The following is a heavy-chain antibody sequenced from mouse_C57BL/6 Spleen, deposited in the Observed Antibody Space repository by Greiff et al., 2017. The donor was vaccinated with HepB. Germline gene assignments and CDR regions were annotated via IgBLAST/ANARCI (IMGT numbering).Heavy chain of an antibody. CDR1: GYTFTSYW. Sequence: QVQLKQPGAELVKPGASVKLSCKASGYTFTSYWMHWVKQRPGQGLEWIGMIHPNSGSTNYNEKFKSKATLTVDKSSSTAYMQLSSLTSEDSAVYYCARSLITTVVATSYWYFDVWGTGTTVTVSS. CDR2: IHPNSGST. D-gene: IGHD1-1*01. CDR3: ARSLITTVVATSYWYFDV. V-gene: IGHV1-64*01. J-gene: IGHJ1*03.